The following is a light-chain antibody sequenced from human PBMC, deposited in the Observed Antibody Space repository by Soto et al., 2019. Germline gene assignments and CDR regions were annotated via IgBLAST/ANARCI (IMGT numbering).Light chain of an antibody. CDR2: GNS. CDR3: QSYDSSLSGWV. V-gene: IGLV1-40*01. J-gene: IGLJ3*02. Sequence: QSVLTQPPSVSGAPGQRVTISCTGSSSNIGAGHDVHWYQQLPGTAPKLLIYGNSNRPSGVPDRFSGSKSGTSASLAITGLQAEDEADYYCQSYDSSLSGWVFGAGTTLTVL. CDR1: SSNIGAGHD.